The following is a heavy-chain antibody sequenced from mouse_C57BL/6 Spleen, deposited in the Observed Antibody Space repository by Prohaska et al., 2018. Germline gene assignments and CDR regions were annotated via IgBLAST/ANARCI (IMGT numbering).Heavy chain of an antibody. V-gene: IGHV1-76*01. Sequence: PGASVKLSCKASGYTFTAYYINCVKQRPGQGLEWIARIYPGSGNTYYNEKFKGKATLTAEKSSSTAYMQLSSLTSEDSAVYFCARSPPYYYGSSYDYFDYWGQGTTLTVSS. CDR1: GYTFTAYY. J-gene: IGHJ2*01. D-gene: IGHD1-1*01. CDR2: IYPGSGNT. CDR3: ARSPPYYYGSSYDYFDY.